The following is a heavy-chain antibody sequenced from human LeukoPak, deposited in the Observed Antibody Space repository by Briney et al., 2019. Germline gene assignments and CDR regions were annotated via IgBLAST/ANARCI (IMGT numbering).Heavy chain of an antibody. D-gene: IGHD3-10*01. Sequence: GGSLRLSCAASGFTFSSYGMSWVRQAPGMGLEWVSGISGSGDNTYYADSVKGRFTMSRDNSKNTLYLQMNSLSAEDTALYYCVKDLTEFVDPGYGYMDVWGKGTTVTISS. CDR2: ISGSGDNT. J-gene: IGHJ6*03. V-gene: IGHV3-23*01. CDR1: GFTFSSYG. CDR3: VKDLTEFVDPGYGYMDV.